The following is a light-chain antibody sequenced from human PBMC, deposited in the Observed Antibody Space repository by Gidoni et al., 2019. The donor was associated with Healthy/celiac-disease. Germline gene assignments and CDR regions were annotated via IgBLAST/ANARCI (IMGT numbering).Light chain of an antibody. V-gene: IGKV1-33*01. CDR2: DAS. CDR1: QDISNY. CDR3: QQYDNPPPFT. Sequence: DIQMTQSPSSLSASVGDRVTNTCQANQDISNYLNWYQQKPGKAPKLLIYDASNLETGVPSRFSGSGSGTDFTFTISSLQPEDIATYYCQQYDNPPPFTFGPGTKVDIK. J-gene: IGKJ3*01.